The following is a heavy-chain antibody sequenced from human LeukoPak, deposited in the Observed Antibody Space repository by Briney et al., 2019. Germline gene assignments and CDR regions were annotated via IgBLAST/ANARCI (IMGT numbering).Heavy chain of an antibody. J-gene: IGHJ4*02. V-gene: IGHV3-30*18. CDR3: AKETPTYREFDY. Sequence: PGGSLRLSCAASGFTFRSYGMHWVRQAPGKGLEWVAVISYDGSNKYYADSVKGRFTISRDNSKNTLYLQMNSLRGEDTAVYYCAKETPTYREFDYWGQGTLVTVSS. CDR1: GFTFRSYG. CDR2: ISYDGSNK. D-gene: IGHD2/OR15-2a*01.